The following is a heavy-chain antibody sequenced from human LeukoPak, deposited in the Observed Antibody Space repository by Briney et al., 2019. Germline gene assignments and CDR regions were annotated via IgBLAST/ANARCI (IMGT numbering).Heavy chain of an antibody. V-gene: IGHV6-1*01. J-gene: IGHJ2*01. D-gene: IGHD7-27*01. CDR3: ARARRLGTPHFDL. CDR2: TFYRSKWYN. Sequence: SQTLSLICAISGDSVSSNSAAWNWIRQSPSRGLEWLGRTFYRSKWYNDYAISVKSRIIIKPDTSKNQFSLQLNSVTPEDTAVYYCARARRLGTPHFDLWGRGTLVTVSS. CDR1: GDSVSSNSAA.